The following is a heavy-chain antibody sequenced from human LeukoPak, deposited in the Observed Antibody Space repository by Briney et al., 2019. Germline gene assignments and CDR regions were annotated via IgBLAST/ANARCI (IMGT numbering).Heavy chain of an antibody. Sequence: PSETLSLTCSVSGASISNHDYYWVWIRQPPGKGLEWIGSIHYSGTTYYNASLQSRVSLSVDTSNNQSALNLRSVTAADPAVYYCARVDVGAVPGWGQGTLVTVSS. D-gene: IGHD6-19*01. CDR1: GASISNHDYY. V-gene: IGHV4-39*06. CDR3: ARVDVGAVPG. CDR2: IHYSGTT. J-gene: IGHJ4*02.